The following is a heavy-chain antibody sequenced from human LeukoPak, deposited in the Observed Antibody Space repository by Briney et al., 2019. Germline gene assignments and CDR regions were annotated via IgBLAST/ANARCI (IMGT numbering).Heavy chain of an antibody. J-gene: IGHJ4*02. CDR1: GFTFSSYW. Sequence: GGSLRLSCAASGFTFSSYWMSWVRQAPGKGLEWVSYISSSGINIYYADSVKGRFTISRDNAKNSLYLQMNSLRAEDTAVYYCARDTSTWSLGGYWGQGTLVTVSS. V-gene: IGHV3-48*04. CDR2: ISSSGINI. D-gene: IGHD2-2*01. CDR3: ARDTSTWSLGGY.